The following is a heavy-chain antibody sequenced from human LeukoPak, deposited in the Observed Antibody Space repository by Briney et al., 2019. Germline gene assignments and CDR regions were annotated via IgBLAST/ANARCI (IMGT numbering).Heavy chain of an antibody. CDR2: ISDSSSST. CDR1: GFTSSYA. Sequence: LPGGSLRLSCAASGFTSSYAMSWVRQAPGKGLEWVSVISDSSSSTFYADSVKGRFTISRDNSKNMVYLQMNSLRPEDSAVYYCARDRAGRRSSWVEFDLWGQGTLVTVSS. D-gene: IGHD3-10*01. J-gene: IGHJ5*02. V-gene: IGHV3-23*01. CDR3: ARDRAGRRSSWVEFDL.